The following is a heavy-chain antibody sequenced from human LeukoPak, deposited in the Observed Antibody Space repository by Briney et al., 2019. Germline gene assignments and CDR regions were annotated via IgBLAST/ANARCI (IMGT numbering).Heavy chain of an antibody. Sequence: GGSLRLSCAASGFTFSSYSMNWVRQAPGKGLEWVSYISSSSSTIYYADSVKGRFTISRDNAKNSLYLQMNSLRAEDTAVYYCARGGLLERPRYYMDVWGKGTTVTVSS. CDR1: GFTFSSYS. D-gene: IGHD1-1*01. CDR3: ARGGLLERPRYYMDV. CDR2: ISSSSSTI. V-gene: IGHV3-48*04. J-gene: IGHJ6*03.